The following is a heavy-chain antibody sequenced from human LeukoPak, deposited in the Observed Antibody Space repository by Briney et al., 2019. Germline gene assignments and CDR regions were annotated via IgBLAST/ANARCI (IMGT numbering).Heavy chain of an antibody. V-gene: IGHV3-30*18. Sequence: GRSLRLSCAASGFTFSTYGMHWVRRAPGKGLEWVALISYDGSNIYYADSVKGRFTISRDRSMNTLYLQMNSLRGEDTAVYFCAKDSSPAYFDYWGQGTLVTASS. CDR1: GFTFSTYG. D-gene: IGHD6-6*01. CDR3: AKDSSPAYFDY. J-gene: IGHJ4*02. CDR2: ISYDGSNI.